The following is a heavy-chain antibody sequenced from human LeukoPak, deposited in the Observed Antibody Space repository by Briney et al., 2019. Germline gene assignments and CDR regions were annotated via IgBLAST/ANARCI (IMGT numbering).Heavy chain of an antibody. Sequence: ASETLSLTCTVSGGSISSSSYYWGWIRQPPGKGLEWIGSIYYSGSTYYNPSLKSRVTISVDTSKNQFSLKLSSVTAADTAVYYCARHVVVRWILGWFDPWGQGTLVTVSS. J-gene: IGHJ5*02. D-gene: IGHD4-23*01. V-gene: IGHV4-39*01. CDR3: ARHVVVRWILGWFDP. CDR2: IYYSGST. CDR1: GGSISSSSYY.